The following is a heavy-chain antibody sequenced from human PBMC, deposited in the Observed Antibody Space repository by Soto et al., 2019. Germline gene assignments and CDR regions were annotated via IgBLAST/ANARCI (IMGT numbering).Heavy chain of an antibody. V-gene: IGHV4-4*02. CDR1: GGSISSSNW. CDR2: IYHSGST. J-gene: IGHJ6*02. Sequence: SETLSLTCAVSGGSISSSNWWSWVRQPPGKGLEWIGEIYHSGSTNYNPSLKSRVTISVDKSKNQFSLKLSSVTAADTAVYYCARVYYGSGSYYYYYYCMDVWGQGTTVTVSS. CDR3: ARVYYGSGSYYYYYYCMDV. D-gene: IGHD3-10*01.